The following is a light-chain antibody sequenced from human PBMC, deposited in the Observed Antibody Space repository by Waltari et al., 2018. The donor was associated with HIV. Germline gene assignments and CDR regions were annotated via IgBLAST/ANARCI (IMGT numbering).Light chain of an antibody. CDR3: SSYTSTSTVYV. J-gene: IGLJ1*01. V-gene: IGLV2-14*03. CDR2: AVS. CDR1: SRAVGGYNS. Sequence: QSALTQPASVSGSPGESITIPCTGTSRAVGGYNSVSWYQLHPGKAPKLMIYAVSNRPSGVSNRFSGSKSDNTASLTISGLQAEDEADYYCSSYTSTSTVYVFGTGTEVTVL.